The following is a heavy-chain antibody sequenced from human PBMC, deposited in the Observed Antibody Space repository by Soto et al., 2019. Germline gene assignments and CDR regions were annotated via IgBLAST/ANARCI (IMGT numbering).Heavy chain of an antibody. CDR3: ARVVVVPAAMDGSGYYYYYMDV. J-gene: IGHJ6*03. CDR1: GYSFTSYW. Sequence: PGESLKISCTGSGYSFTSYWIGWVRQMPGKGLEWMGIIYPGDSDTRYSPSFQGQVTISADKSISTAYLQWSSLKASDTAMYYCARVVVVPAAMDGSGYYYYYMDVWGKGTTVTVSS. CDR2: IYPGDSDT. D-gene: IGHD2-2*01. V-gene: IGHV5-51*01.